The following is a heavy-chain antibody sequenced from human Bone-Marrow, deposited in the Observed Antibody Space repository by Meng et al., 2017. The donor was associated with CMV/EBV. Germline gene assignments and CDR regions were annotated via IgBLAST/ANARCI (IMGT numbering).Heavy chain of an antibody. Sequence: SETLSLTCTVSGGSLSSGSFYWGWIRQPPGKGLKWIGSILYTGNAYSNPSLKSRVTIFVDTSKNQFSLRLSSVTAADTAVYYCARHNPLPDHWGRGARVTGSS. V-gene: IGHV4-39*01. CDR2: ILYTGNA. CDR1: GGSLSSGSFY. CDR3: ARHNPLPDH. J-gene: IGHJ4*02.